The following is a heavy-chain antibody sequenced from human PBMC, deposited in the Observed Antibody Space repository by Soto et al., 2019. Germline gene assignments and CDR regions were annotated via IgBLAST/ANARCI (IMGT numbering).Heavy chain of an antibody. J-gene: IGHJ4*02. V-gene: IGHV4-34*01. Sequence: QVQLQHWGAGLLKPSETLSLTCAVYGGSLSDYHWSWIRQPPGKGLEWIGEIEQGGSTNYNPSLQSRVAISIDTSKKQFSLKLLSVTAADTAVYYCTRGGGGPGRYWGQGTLVTVSS. CDR2: IEQGGST. CDR1: GGSLSDYH. D-gene: IGHD1-26*01. CDR3: TRGGGGPGRY.